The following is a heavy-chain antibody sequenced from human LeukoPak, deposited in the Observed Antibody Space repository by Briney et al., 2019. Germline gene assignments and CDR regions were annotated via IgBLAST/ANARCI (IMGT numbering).Heavy chain of an antibody. CDR3: ARELYNWNSIQNWFDP. D-gene: IGHD1-7*01. CDR2: ISGSGGST. V-gene: IGHV3-23*01. CDR1: GFTFSSYA. Sequence: PGGSLRLSCAASGFTFSSYAMSWVRQAPGKGLEWVSAISGSGGSTYYADSVKGRFTISRDNSKNTLYLQMNSLRAEDTAVYYCARELYNWNSIQNWFDPWGQGTLVTVSS. J-gene: IGHJ5*02.